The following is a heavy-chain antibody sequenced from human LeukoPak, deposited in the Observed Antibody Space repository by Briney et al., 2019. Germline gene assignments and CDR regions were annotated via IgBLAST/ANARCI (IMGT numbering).Heavy chain of an antibody. CDR2: IRSSGAYV. D-gene: IGHD3-16*01. CDR1: GITFTSSS. V-gene: IGHV3-21*01. Sequence: GGSLRLSCAASGITFTSSSMTWVRQAPGKGLEWVSSIRSSGAYVYFADSLKGRFTISRDNTKNSLYLQMNSLRAEDTAVYYCTRADTLGGYYFDNWGQGTLVTVSS. CDR3: TRADTLGGYYFDN. J-gene: IGHJ4*02.